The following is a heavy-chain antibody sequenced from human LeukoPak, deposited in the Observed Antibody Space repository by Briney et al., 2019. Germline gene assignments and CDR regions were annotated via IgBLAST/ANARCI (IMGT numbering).Heavy chain of an antibody. D-gene: IGHD3-10*01. CDR2: INPNGGAT. CDR1: GYTFTSYY. V-gene: IGHV1-46*01. J-gene: IGHJ4*02. Sequence: ASVKVSCKASGYTFTSYYMHWVRQAPGQGLECMGIINPNGGATSYTQKFQGRVTMTRDTSTSTVYMELSSLRSEDTAVYYCARVMVAWFGDKAFDYWGQGTLVTVSS. CDR3: ARVMVAWFGDKAFDY.